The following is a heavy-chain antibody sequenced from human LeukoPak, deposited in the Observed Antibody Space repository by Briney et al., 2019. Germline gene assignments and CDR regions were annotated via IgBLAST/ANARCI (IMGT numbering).Heavy chain of an antibody. Sequence: GSPRLSCAGSGFTFSDYWVDWVRQAPGKGLEWVANINKDGTEKNYLESVKGRFTISRDNAKNSLYLQMNNLRAEDTAVYYCARNRGWQQFDYWGQGTLVTVSS. J-gene: IGHJ4*02. CDR2: INKDGTEK. CDR3: ARNRGWQQFDY. CDR1: GFTFSDYW. D-gene: IGHD5-24*01. V-gene: IGHV3-7*01.